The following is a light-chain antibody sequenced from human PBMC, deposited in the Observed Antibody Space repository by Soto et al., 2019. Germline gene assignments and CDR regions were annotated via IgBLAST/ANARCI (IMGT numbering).Light chain of an antibody. V-gene: IGLV7-43*01. CDR3: LLYYGGAHLV. J-gene: IGLJ3*02. CDR2: TTN. CDR1: TGAVTSGNY. Sequence: QAVVTQEPSLTVSPGGTVTLNCASRTGAVTSGNYPSWFQRKPGQAPRTLIYTTNDKHSWTPARFSGSLLGGRATLTLSGAQPEDEADFYCLLYYGGAHLVFGGGTKLTVL.